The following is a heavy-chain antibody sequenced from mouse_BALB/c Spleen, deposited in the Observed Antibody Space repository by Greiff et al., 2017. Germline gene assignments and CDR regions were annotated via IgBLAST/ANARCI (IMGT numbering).Heavy chain of an antibody. D-gene: IGHD2-1*01. CDR3: ARVYYGKGPFAY. J-gene: IGHJ3*01. V-gene: IGHV1-9*01. CDR2: MLPGSGST. CDR1: GYTFSSYW. Sequence: LMKPGASVKISCKATGYTFSSYWIEWVKQRPGHGLEWIGEMLPGSGSTNYNEKFKGKATFTADTSSNTAYMQLSSLTSEDSAVYYCARVYYGKGPFAYWGQGTLVTVSA.